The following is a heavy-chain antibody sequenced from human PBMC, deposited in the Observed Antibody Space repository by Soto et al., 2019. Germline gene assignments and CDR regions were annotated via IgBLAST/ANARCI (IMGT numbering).Heavy chain of an antibody. D-gene: IGHD1-1*01. CDR2: ISAHNGNT. Sequence: QVHLVQSGAEVKKPGASVKVSCKGSGYTFTSYGITWERQAPGQGLEWMGWISAHNGNTGYAQRLQGRVTVTRDTSTSTAYMELRSVRSDDTAVYYCARGRYGDYWGQGALVTVSS. J-gene: IGHJ4*02. V-gene: IGHV1-18*01. CDR3: ARGRYGDY. CDR1: GYTFTSYG.